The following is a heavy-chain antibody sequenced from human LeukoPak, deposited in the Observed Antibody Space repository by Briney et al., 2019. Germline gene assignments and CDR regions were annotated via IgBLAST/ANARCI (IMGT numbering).Heavy chain of an antibody. J-gene: IGHJ5*02. V-gene: IGHV4-59*01. D-gene: IGHD6-13*01. CDR1: GGSISSYY. CDR2: IYYSGST. Sequence: SETLSLTCTVSGGSISSYYWSWIRQPPGKGLEWIGYIYYSGSTNYNPSLKSRVTISVDTSKNQFSLKLSSVTAADTAVYYCAGVPGGIAAAGLNWFDPWGQGTLVTVSS. CDR3: AGVPGGIAAAGLNWFDP.